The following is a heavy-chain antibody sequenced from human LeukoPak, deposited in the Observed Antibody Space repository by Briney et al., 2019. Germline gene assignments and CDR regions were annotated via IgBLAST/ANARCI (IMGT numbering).Heavy chain of an antibody. J-gene: IGHJ4*02. V-gene: IGHV3-23*01. D-gene: IGHD5-24*01. CDR3: AKTTSRWLPRPLLDY. CDR1: GFTFSSYA. Sequence: PGGSLRLSCAASGFTFSSYAMSWVRQAPGKGLEWVSAISGSGGSTYYADSVKGRFTISRDNSKNTLYLQMNSLRAEDTAIYYCAKTTSRWLPRPLLDYWGQGTLVTVSS. CDR2: ISGSGGST.